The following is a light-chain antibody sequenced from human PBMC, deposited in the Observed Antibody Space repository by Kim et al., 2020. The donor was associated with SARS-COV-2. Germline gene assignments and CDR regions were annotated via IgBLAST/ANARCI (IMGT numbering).Light chain of an antibody. Sequence: HAITLSCTGTSGDVGNSTLVSRHQHHPGKAPKLIIYEVNKRPSGVSNRFSGSKSGNTASLTISGLQSEDEADYYCCTFAGNALWVFGGGTKLTVL. CDR3: CTFAGNALWV. J-gene: IGLJ3*02. V-gene: IGLV2-23*02. CDR2: EVN. CDR1: SGDVGNSTL.